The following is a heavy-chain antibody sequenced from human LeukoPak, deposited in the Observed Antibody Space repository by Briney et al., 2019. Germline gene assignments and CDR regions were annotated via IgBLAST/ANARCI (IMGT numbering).Heavy chain of an antibody. J-gene: IGHJ4*02. D-gene: IGHD3-3*01. CDR3: ARAPSGYYTHDY. CDR2: VYYSGST. Sequence: SETLSLTCTVSGGSISTYYWSWIRQPPGKGLEWIGYVYYSGSTNYNPSLKSRVTISVDTSKNQFSLKLSSVTAADTAVYYCARAPSGYYTHDYWGQGTLVTVSS. V-gene: IGHV4-59*08. CDR1: GGSISTYY.